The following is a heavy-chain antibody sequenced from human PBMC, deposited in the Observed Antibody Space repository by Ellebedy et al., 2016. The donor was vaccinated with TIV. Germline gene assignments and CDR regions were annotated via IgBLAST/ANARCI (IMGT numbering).Heavy chain of an antibody. CDR1: GFTFSDYY. CDR3: ARDGLTTKYYYYGMDV. V-gene: IGHV3-11*06. D-gene: IGHD4-11*01. J-gene: IGHJ6*02. Sequence: GESLKISXAASGFTFSDYYMSWIRQAPGKGLEWVSYISSSSSYTNYADSVKGRFTISRDNAKNSLYLQMNSLRAEDTAVYYCARDGLTTKYYYYGMDVWGQGTTVTVSS. CDR2: ISSSSSYT.